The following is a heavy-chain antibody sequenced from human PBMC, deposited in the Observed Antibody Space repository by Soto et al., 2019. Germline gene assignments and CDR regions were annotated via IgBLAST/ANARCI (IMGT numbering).Heavy chain of an antibody. Sequence: QVQLVQSGAEVKGPGASVKISCKPSGYSFTSFYMHWVRQAPGQGLEWMGTINPNGGSTTYAQKFQGRVTMTRDTSTSTLYMDLSGLRSEDTAVYYCARAIPHFDYWGQGTLVTVSS. CDR3: ARAIPHFDY. J-gene: IGHJ4*02. V-gene: IGHV1-46*01. D-gene: IGHD2-21*01. CDR1: GYSFTSFY. CDR2: INPNGGST.